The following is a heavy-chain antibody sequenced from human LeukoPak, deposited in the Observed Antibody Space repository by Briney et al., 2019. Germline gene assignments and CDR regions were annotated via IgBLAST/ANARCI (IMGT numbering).Heavy chain of an antibody. CDR1: GFTFSSYG. CDR3: AKSKSPYPMDYIFDF. CDR2: TSNDGSIT. J-gene: IGHJ4*02. V-gene: IGHV3-30*18. D-gene: IGHD4-11*01. Sequence: GGSLRLSCAATGFTFSSYGMHWVRQAPGKGLEWVAVTSNDGSITKYGDSVKGRFTISRDNSKNTLYVQINSLRTDDAAVYYCAKSKSPYPMDYIFDFWGQGTLVTVSS.